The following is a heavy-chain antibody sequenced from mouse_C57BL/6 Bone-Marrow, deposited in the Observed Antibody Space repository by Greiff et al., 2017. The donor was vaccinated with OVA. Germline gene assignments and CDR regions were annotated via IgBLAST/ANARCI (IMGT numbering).Heavy chain of an antibody. CDR3: AREFISRVVVDY. Sequence: QVQLQQSGAELARPGASVKLSCKASGYTFTSYGISWVKQRTGQGLEWIGEIYPRSGNTYYNEKFKGKATLTADKSSSTAYMELSSLRCEDNAVDIGAREFISRVVVDYGGQGTTVTVSS. V-gene: IGHV1-81*01. D-gene: IGHD1-1*01. CDR1: GYTFTSYG. CDR2: IYPRSGNT. J-gene: IGHJ2*01.